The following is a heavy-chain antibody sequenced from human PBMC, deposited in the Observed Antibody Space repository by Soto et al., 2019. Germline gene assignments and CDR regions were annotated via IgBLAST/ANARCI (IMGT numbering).Heavy chain of an antibody. Sequence: EVQLVESGGGLVQPGESLRLSCAASGFTVSRNYMTWVRQAPGKGLEWVSIIYDGGSTYYADSVKGRFTISRDKSKNTLYLQMSTLRAEDTAVYYCARAVYSVVTPVYYFDHWGQGTLVTVSS. CDR2: IYDGGST. D-gene: IGHD2-21*01. CDR3: ARAVYSVVTPVYYFDH. CDR1: GFTVSRNY. V-gene: IGHV3-66*01. J-gene: IGHJ4*02.